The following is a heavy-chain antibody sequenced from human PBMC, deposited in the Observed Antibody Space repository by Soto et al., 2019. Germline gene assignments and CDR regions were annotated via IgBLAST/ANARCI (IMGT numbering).Heavy chain of an antibody. CDR1: GFSLSTSGVG. Sequence: QITLKESGPTLVKPTQTLTLTCTFSGFSLSTSGVGVGWIRQPPGKALEWLALIYWDDDKRYSPSLNSRLTITKDTSKTQVVLTMTNMDPVDTATYYCAHTSSIAARPDWFDPWGQGTLVTVSS. CDR2: IYWDDDK. V-gene: IGHV2-5*02. D-gene: IGHD6-6*01. CDR3: AHTSSIAARPDWFDP. J-gene: IGHJ5*02.